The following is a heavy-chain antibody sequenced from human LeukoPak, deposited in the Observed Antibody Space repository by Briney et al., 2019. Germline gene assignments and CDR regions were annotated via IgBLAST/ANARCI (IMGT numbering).Heavy chain of an antibody. D-gene: IGHD1-26*01. V-gene: IGHV4-4*02. Sequence: SETLSLTCAVSGGSILSTNWWSWVRQPSGKGLEWIGEVHLSGASNYNPSLKSRVSMSIDKSRNHLSLELTSVTAADTAIYYCARESGAFSPFGFWGQGTLVTVSS. J-gene: IGHJ4*02. CDR2: VHLSGAS. CDR3: ARESGAFSPFGF. CDR1: GGSILSTNW.